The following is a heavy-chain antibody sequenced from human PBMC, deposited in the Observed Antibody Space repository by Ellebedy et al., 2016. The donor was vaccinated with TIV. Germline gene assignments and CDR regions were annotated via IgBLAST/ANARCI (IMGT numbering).Heavy chain of an antibody. V-gene: IGHV1-18*04. D-gene: IGHD2-2*01. Sequence: ASVKVSCXASGYTFTSYGISWVRQAPGQGLEWMGWISAYNGNTNYAQKLQGRVTMTTDTSTSTAYMELRSLRSDDTAVYYCARARSSTSLGTPNYYYGMDVWGQGTTVTVSS. CDR1: GYTFTSYG. J-gene: IGHJ6*02. CDR3: ARARSSTSLGTPNYYYGMDV. CDR2: ISAYNGNT.